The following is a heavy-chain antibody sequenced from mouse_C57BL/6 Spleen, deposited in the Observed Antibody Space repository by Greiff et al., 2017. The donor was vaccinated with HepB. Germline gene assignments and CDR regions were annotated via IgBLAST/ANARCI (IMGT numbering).Heavy chain of an antibody. J-gene: IGHJ4*01. D-gene: IGHD3-2*02. CDR3: ASRQLRLRDYAMDY. Sequence: EVKVVESGGGLVKPGGSLKLSCAASGFTFSSYAMSWVRQTPEKRLEWVATISDGGSYTYYPDNVKGRFNISTDNAKNNLDLQMRHLKSEDTAMYYCASRQLRLRDYAMDYWGQGTSVTVSS. CDR1: GFTFSSYA. V-gene: IGHV5-4*03. CDR2: ISDGGSYT.